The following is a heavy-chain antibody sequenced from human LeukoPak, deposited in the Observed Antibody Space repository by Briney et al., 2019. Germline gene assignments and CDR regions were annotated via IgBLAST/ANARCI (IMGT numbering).Heavy chain of an antibody. CDR3: AKGFRWSYYENYFDY. D-gene: IGHD1-26*01. Sequence: GGSLRLSCAASGFTFDDYAMHWVRQAPGKGLEWVSGISWNSGSIGYADSVKGRFTISRDNAKNSLYLQMNSLRAEDMALYYCAKGFRWSYYENYFDYWGQGTLVTVSS. V-gene: IGHV3-9*03. CDR2: ISWNSGSI. J-gene: IGHJ4*02. CDR1: GFTFDDYA.